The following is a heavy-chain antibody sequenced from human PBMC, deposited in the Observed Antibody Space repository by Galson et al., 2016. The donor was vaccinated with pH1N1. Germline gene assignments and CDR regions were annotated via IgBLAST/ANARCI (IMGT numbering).Heavy chain of an antibody. CDR3: AGLAGIGYKPRYFEL. Sequence: QSGAEVKKPGESVKISCKGSGYSFSTSWIGWVRQMPGKGLEWMGIIYPRDSDTHYSPSFQGQVTISADNSISTAYLQWSGLQASDPAMFFCAGLAGIGYKPRYFELWGRGTLVSVSS. D-gene: IGHD5-24*01. V-gene: IGHV5-51*01. CDR1: GYSFSTSW. J-gene: IGHJ2*01. CDR2: IYPRDSDT.